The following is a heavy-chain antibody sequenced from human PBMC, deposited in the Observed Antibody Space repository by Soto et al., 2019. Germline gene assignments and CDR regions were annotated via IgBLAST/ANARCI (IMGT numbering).Heavy chain of an antibody. CDR1: GYTFTGYY. J-gene: IGHJ4*02. CDR3: ARGTVTALYFDY. D-gene: IGHD2-21*02. Sequence: ASVKVSCKASGYTFTGYYMHCVRHAPGQGLEWMGWINPNSGGTNYAQKFQGRVTMTRDTSISTAYMELSRLRSDDTAVYYCARGTVTALYFDYWGQGTLVTVSS. V-gene: IGHV1-2*02. CDR2: INPNSGGT.